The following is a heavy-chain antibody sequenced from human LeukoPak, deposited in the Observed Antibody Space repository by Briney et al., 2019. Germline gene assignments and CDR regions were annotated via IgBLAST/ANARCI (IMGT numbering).Heavy chain of an antibody. V-gene: IGHV4-59*12. CDR1: GGSISSYY. CDR3: ARWVGDY. D-gene: IGHD1-26*01. CDR2: MDDSGST. Sequence: PSETLSLTCTVSGGSISSYYWSWIRQPPGKGLEWIGYMDDSGSTNYNPSLKSRVTISVDKSKNQFSLKLNSVTAADTAVYYCARWVGDYWGQGTLVTVSS. J-gene: IGHJ4*02.